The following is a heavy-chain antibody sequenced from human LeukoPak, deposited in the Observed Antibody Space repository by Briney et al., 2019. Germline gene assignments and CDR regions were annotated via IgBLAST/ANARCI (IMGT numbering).Heavy chain of an antibody. J-gene: IGHJ4*02. CDR1: GGSISSGGYY. V-gene: IGHV4-31*03. CDR3: AGDRSGYYFDY. CDR2: IYYSGST. D-gene: IGHD3-3*01. Sequence: SQTLTLTCTVSGGSISSGGYYWSWLRQHPGKGLEWIGYIYYSGSTYYNPSLKSRVTISVDTSKNQFSLKLSSVTAADTAVYYCAGDRSGYYFDYWGQGTLVTVSS.